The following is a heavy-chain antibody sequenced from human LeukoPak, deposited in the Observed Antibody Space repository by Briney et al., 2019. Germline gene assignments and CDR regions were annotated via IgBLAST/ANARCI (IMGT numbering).Heavy chain of an antibody. D-gene: IGHD6-19*01. Sequence: GGSLRLSCAASGFTFSSYGMSWVRQAPGKGLEWVSAISGSGGSTYYADSVKGRFTISRDNSKNTLYLQMNSLRAEDTAVYYCAKDIAVAGTSWVYWGQGTLVTVSS. CDR2: ISGSGGST. CDR3: AKDIAVAGTSWVY. J-gene: IGHJ4*02. V-gene: IGHV3-23*01. CDR1: GFTFSSYG.